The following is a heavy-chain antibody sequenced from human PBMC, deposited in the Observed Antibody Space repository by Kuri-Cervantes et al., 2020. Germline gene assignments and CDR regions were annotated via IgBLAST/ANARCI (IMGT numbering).Heavy chain of an antibody. CDR2: IIPIFGTT. CDR1: GGTFSSYA. J-gene: IGHJ4*02. V-gene: IGHV1-69*13. Sequence: SVNVSCKASGGTFSSYAISWVRQAPGQGLEWMVGIIPIFGTTNHVQKFQGRVMITADESTSTAYMELSSLRSGDTAVPYCARDTGYSSYGCTLDYWGQGTLVTVSS. CDR3: ARDTGYSSYGCTLDY. D-gene: IGHD5-12*01.